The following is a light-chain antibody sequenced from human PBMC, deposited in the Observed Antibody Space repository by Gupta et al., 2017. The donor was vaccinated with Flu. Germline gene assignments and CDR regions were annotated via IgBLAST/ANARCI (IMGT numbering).Light chain of an antibody. CDR1: SSDVGGYNY. Sequence: QSALTQPASVSGCPGQSITISCTGTSSDVGGYNYVSWYQQHPGKAPKLMLYEVSNRPSGVSKRFSGSKSGNTASLTISGLQAEDEADYYCSSYTSSSTLVFGTGTKVSVL. CDR2: EVS. J-gene: IGLJ1*01. CDR3: SSYTSSSTLV. V-gene: IGLV2-14*01.